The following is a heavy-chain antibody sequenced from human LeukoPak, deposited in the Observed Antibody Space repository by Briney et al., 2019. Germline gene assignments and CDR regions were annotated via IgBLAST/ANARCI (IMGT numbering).Heavy chain of an antibody. V-gene: IGHV4-59*01. CDR2: IYYSGST. CDR3: ASSSAIGVEIGGPGVDYFDY. D-gene: IGHD5-24*01. CDR1: GGSISSYY. J-gene: IGHJ4*02. Sequence: SETLSLTCTVSGGSISSYYWSWIRQPPGKGLEWIGYIYYSGSTNYNPSLKSRVTISVGTSKNQFSLKLSSVTAADTAVYYCASSSAIGVEIGGPGVDYFDYWGQGTLVTVSS.